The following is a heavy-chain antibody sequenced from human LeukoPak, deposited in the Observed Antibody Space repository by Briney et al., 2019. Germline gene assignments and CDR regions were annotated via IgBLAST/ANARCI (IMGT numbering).Heavy chain of an antibody. D-gene: IGHD5-18*01. J-gene: IGHJ4*02. V-gene: IGHV1-2*02. CDR1: GYTFTDYY. CDR2: INPNNDDT. Sequence: ASVKVSCKASGYTFTDYYMHWVRQAPGQGLEWMGWINPNNDDTNYAQNFQGRVTMTRDTSISTAYMELSRLTSDDTAVYYCARRGSGYGYDYWGQGTLVTVSS. CDR3: ARRGSGYGYDY.